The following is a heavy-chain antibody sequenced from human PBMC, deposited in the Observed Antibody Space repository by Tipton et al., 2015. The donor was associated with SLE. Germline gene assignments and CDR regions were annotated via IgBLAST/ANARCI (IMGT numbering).Heavy chain of an antibody. V-gene: IGHV1-18*04. CDR1: GYSFTSYG. D-gene: IGHD1-26*01. CDR3: ARDGRWEPTDI. J-gene: IGHJ3*02. Sequence: QLVQSGAEVKKPGESLKISCKGSGYSFTSYGISWVRQAPGQGLEWMGWISAYNGNTNYAQKLQGRVIMTTDTSTSTAYMEVRSLRFDDTAVYYCARDGRWEPTDIWGQGTMVTVSS. CDR2: ISAYNGNT.